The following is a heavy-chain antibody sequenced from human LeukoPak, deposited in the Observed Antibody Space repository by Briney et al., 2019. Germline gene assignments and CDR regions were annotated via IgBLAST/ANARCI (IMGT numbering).Heavy chain of an antibody. J-gene: IGHJ5*01. CDR3: ARSHFYGSGVDS. Sequence: PSETLSLTCTVSGGSISSGEYYWGWIRKPPGMGLEWIGSVYYPGTTYYNPSLKTRVTISVDTSKSQFSLKLTSVTAAESAVYFCARSHFYGSGVDSWGQGTLVTVSS. D-gene: IGHD3-10*01. CDR1: GGSISSGEYY. CDR2: VYYPGTT. V-gene: IGHV4-39*01.